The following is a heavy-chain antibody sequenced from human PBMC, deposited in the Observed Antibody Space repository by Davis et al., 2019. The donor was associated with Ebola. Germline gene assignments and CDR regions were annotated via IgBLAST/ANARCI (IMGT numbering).Heavy chain of an antibody. CDR3: AREGGNSYLDY. D-gene: IGHD4-23*01. J-gene: IGHJ4*02. CDR1: GGSINSYY. V-gene: IGHV4-59*01. CDR2: IYYSGRT. Sequence: SETLSLTCTVSGGSINSYYWSWIRQPPGKGLEWIGYIYYSGRTSYNPSLESRLTISVDTSKNQFSLKLTSMTIADTAVYYCAREGGNSYLDYWGQGILVTVSS.